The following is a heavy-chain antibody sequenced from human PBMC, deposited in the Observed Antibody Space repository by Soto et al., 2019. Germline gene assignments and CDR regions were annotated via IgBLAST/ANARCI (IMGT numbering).Heavy chain of an antibody. CDR2: MFASGSS. Sequence: HLQESGPGLVKPSETLSLTCAVSGDSISSPNWWSWYRQSPGKGLELIGEMFASGSSNYNPSLDGRVTISLDTSKNHFSLKLTSLTAADTAIYYCAREGFDHRPDYWGQGIPVSVSS. CDR3: AREGFDHRPDY. CDR1: GDSISSPNW. J-gene: IGHJ4*02. V-gene: IGHV4-4*02.